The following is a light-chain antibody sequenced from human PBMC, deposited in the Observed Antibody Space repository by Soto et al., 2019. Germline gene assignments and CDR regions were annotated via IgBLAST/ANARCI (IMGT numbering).Light chain of an antibody. CDR3: QQYKNWYT. CDR2: KAS. V-gene: IGKV1-5*03. CDR1: QSINSR. J-gene: IGKJ2*01. Sequence: DIPMTQSPSTLSASVGDRVTITCRASQSINSRLAWYQQKPGKAPKLLIYKASTLESGVPPRFSGSGSGTEFTLTLSSLQPDDFATYCCQQYKNWYTFGQGTKLEIK.